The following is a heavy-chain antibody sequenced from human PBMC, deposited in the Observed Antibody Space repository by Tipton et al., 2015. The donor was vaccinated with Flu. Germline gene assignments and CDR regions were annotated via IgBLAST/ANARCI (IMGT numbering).Heavy chain of an antibody. D-gene: IGHD3-10*02. CDR2: IYHSEST. CDR1: GYSISGGFY. Sequence: TLSLTCAVSGYSISGGFYWGWIRQPPGEGLEWVGTIYHSESTYYNPSLESRVTISVDTSRNQFSLNLDSVTAADTAVYYCARLSGVPVNKDWYFDLWGRGTLVTVSS. J-gene: IGHJ2*01. CDR3: ARLSGVPVNKDWYFDL. V-gene: IGHV4-38-2*01.